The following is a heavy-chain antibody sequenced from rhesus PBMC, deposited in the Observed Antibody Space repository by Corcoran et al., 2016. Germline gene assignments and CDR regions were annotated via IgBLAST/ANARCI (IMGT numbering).Heavy chain of an antibody. CDR2: LSPHNGNK. D-gene: IGHD2-21*01. Sequence: QVQLVQSGAEIKQPGASVKLSCKASGYNFTSYYMHWVRQAPGQGLEWIVLLSPHNGNKSYAQYFKCRVTRTTDTATSTCYMDLSSLISEDTAVYYCTRGGYCTGSGCYGLDSGGQGVVVTVSS. CDR3: TRGGYCTGSGCYGLDS. J-gene: IGHJ6*01. CDR1: GYNFTSYY. V-gene: IGHV1-180*01.